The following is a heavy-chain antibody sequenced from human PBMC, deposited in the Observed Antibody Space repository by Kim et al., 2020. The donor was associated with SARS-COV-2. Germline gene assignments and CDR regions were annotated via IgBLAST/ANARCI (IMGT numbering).Heavy chain of an antibody. J-gene: IGHJ4*02. CDR3: ARHGPIQYSSGWDY. Sequence: SETLSLTCTVSGGSISSSSYYWGWIRQPPGKGLEWIGSIYYSGSTYYNPSLKSRVTISVDTSKNQFSLKLSSVTAADTAVYYCARHGPIQYSSGWDYLGQGTLVTVSS. CDR1: GGSISSSSYY. CDR2: IYYSGST. V-gene: IGHV4-39*01. D-gene: IGHD6-19*01.